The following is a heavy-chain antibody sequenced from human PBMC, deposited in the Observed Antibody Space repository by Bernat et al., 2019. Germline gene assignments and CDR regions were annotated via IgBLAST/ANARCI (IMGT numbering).Heavy chain of an antibody. CDR3: AKDSEQWLAEAFDI. J-gene: IGHJ3*02. D-gene: IGHD6-19*01. CDR1: GFTFNNYA. V-gene: IGHV3-23*01. CDR2: ISGSGVST. Sequence: EVQLLESGGGLVQPGGSLRLSCAASGFTFNNYAMTWVRQAPGKGLEWVSAISGSGVSTYYADSVKGRFTISRDNSKNTLYLQMNSLRAEDTALYYCAKDSEQWLAEAFDIWGQGTMVTVSS.